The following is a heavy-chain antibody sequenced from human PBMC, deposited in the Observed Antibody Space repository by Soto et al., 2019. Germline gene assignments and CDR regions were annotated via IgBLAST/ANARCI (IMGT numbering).Heavy chain of an antibody. D-gene: IGHD3-10*01. Sequence: KPGGSLRLSCATYGFTFTTYSMNWVRQVPGKGLEWVSSISGSGRSINYADSVKGRFTISRDNAKNSLYLQMNTLTAEDAAVYYCARRVGPTSYYFHYWGQGILVTVSS. CDR1: GFTFTTYS. CDR2: ISGSGRSI. CDR3: ARRVGPTSYYFHY. J-gene: IGHJ4*02. V-gene: IGHV3-21*01.